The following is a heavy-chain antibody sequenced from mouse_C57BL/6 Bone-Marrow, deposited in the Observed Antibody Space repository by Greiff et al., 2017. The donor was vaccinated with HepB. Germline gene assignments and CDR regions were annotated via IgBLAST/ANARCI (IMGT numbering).Heavy chain of an antibody. D-gene: IGHD1-1*01. CDR3: ARGTTVVATVDY. CDR1: GYAFSSSW. J-gene: IGHJ2*01. V-gene: IGHV1-82*01. Sequence: VQLVESGPELVKPGASVKISCKASGYAFSSSWMNWVKQRPGKGLEWIGRIYPGDGDTNYNGKFKGKATLTADKSSSTAYMQLSSLTSEDSAVYFCARGTTVVATVDYWGQGTTLTVSS. CDR2: IYPGDGDT.